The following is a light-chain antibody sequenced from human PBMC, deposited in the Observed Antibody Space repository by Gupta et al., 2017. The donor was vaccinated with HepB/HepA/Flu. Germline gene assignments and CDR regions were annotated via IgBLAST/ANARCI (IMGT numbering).Light chain of an antibody. CDR3: NSRDSSGNHLV. J-gene: IGLJ3*02. CDR1: SLRSYY. Sequence: SSELTQAPAVSVALGQTVRITCQGDSLRSYYASWYQQKPGQAPVLVIYGKNNRPSGIPDRFSGSSSGNTASLTSTGAQAEEEADYYCNSRDSSGNHLVFGGGTKLTVL. V-gene: IGLV3-19*01. CDR2: GKN.